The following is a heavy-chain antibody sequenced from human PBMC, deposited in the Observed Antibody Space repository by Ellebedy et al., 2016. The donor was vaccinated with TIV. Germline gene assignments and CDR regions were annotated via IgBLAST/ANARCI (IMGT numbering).Heavy chain of an antibody. CDR2: ISGSGGST. V-gene: IGHV3-23*01. CDR1: GFTFSSYS. CDR3: AKASIVGATSCFDY. J-gene: IGHJ4*02. D-gene: IGHD1-26*01. Sequence: GESLKISCAASGFTFSSYSMNWVRQAPGKGLEWVSAISGSGGSTYYADSVKGRFTISRDNSKNTLYLQMNSLRAEDTAVYYCAKASIVGATSCFDYWGQGTLVTVSS.